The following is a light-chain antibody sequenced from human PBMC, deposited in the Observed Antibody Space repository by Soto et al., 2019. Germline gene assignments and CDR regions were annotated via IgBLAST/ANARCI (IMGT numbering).Light chain of an antibody. CDR1: QSVSSN. Sequence: EIVMTQSPATLSVSPGERATLSCRASQSVSSNVAWYQHKPGQAPRLLIFGASTRATGIPARFSGSGSGTEFTLTISSLQSGDFAVYYCQQYNNWPPTFGQGTKVEIK. V-gene: IGKV3-15*01. CDR3: QQYNNWPPT. CDR2: GAS. J-gene: IGKJ1*01.